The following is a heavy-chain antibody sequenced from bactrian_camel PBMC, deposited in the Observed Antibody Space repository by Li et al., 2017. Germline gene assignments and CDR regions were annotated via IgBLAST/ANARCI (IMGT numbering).Heavy chain of an antibody. Sequence: HVQLVESGGGSVLAGGSLRLSCTITGISSDDRDLGWSRKPQGKDCEMVSTATKDHIAYYADSVKGRFTISQDRAKKTVYLHMNGLTPDDAAMYYCAACGKLWIGSSCDYWGQGTQVTVS. CDR2: TATKDHIA. CDR1: GISSDDRD. D-gene: IGHD5*01. J-gene: IGHJ4*01. V-gene: IGHV3S63*01. CDR3: AACGKLWIGSSCDY.